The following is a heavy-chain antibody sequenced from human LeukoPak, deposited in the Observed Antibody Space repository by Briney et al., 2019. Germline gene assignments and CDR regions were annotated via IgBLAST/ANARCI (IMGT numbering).Heavy chain of an antibody. D-gene: IGHD2-21*02. CDR1: GFPFSTYV. Sequence: GGSLRLSCAASGFPFSTYVMSWVRQAPGKGLEWVSAISGSGGSTYYADSVKGRFTISRDNSKNTLYLQMNSLRAEDTAVYYCAKDSRTVVVTAAGDWGQGTLVTVSS. J-gene: IGHJ4*02. CDR3: AKDSRTVVVTAAGD. V-gene: IGHV3-23*01. CDR2: ISGSGGST.